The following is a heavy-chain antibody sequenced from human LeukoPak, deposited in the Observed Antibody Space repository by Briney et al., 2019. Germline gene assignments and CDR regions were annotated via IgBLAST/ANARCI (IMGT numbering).Heavy chain of an antibody. Sequence: GGSLRLSCAASGFTFSSYSMNWVRQAPGKGLEWVSSITSSSYIYYADSVKGRFTISRDNAKSSLYLQMNSLRAEDTAVYYCARDLALYGDYWGQGTLVTVSS. CDR2: ITSSSYI. J-gene: IGHJ4*02. D-gene: IGHD4-17*01. CDR1: GFTFSSYS. CDR3: ARDLALYGDY. V-gene: IGHV3-21*01.